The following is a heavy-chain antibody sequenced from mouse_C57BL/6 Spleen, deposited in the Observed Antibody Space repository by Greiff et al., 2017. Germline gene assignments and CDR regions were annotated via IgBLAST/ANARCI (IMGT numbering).Heavy chain of an antibody. Sequence: VQLQQSGAELVKPGASVKLSCKASGYTFTEYTIHWVKQRSGQGLEWIGWFYPGSGSIKYNEKFKDKATLTADKSSSTVYMELSRLTSEDSAVYCCARHYWGNSPYYYAMDYWGQGTLVTVSS. CDR1: GYTFTEYT. D-gene: IGHD2-1*01. CDR3: ARHYWGNSPYYYAMDY. J-gene: IGHJ4*01. V-gene: IGHV1-62-2*01. CDR2: FYPGSGSI.